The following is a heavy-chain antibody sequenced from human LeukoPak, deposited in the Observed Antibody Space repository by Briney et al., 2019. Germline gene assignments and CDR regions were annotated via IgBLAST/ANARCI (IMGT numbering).Heavy chain of an antibody. CDR2: ISGSGGST. J-gene: IGHJ6*02. Sequence: GGSLRLSCVASGFTFSSYAMSWVRQAPGKGLEWVSSISGSGGSTYHADSVKGRFTISRDNSKNTLYLQINSLRAEDTAVYYCAKAVKGTVTMVYYYGMDVWGQGTTVTVSS. D-gene: IGHD4-17*01. V-gene: IGHV3-23*01. CDR1: GFTFSSYA. CDR3: AKAVKGTVTMVYYYGMDV.